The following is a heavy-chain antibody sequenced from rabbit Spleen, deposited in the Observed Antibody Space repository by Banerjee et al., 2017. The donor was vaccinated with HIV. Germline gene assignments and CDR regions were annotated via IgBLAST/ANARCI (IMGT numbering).Heavy chain of an antibody. J-gene: IGHJ6*01. Sequence: QEQLVESGGGLVQPEGSLTLTCKGSGFDFSSNYYMCWVRQAPGKGLEWIGCIGIGSGNRHYASWAKGRFTVSKISSTTVTLQMTSLTAADTATYFCARDSGSSFSSYGMDLWGQGTLVTVS. CDR3: ARDSGSSFSSYGMDL. CDR2: IGIGSGNR. CDR1: GFDFSSNYY. D-gene: IGHD8-1*01. V-gene: IGHV1S45*01.